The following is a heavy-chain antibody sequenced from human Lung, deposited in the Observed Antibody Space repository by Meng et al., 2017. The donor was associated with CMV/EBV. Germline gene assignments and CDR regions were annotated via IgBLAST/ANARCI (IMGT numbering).Heavy chain of an antibody. D-gene: IGHD2-15*01. Sequence: GESLKIPCKGPGYSFTSYWIGRVRQMPGKGLEWMGIFYPGDSDTRYSPSFQGQVTISADKSISTAYLQWSSLKASDTAMYYCARHGGSTIHYYFVMDVWGRGXTVTFSS. CDR2: FYPGDSDT. CDR1: GYSFTSYW. V-gene: IGHV5-51*01. J-gene: IGHJ6*02. CDR3: ARHGGSTIHYYFVMDV.